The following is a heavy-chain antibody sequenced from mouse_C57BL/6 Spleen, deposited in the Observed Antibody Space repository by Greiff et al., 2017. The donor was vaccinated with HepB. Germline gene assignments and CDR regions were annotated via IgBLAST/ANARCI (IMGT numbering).Heavy chain of an antibody. V-gene: IGHV14-4*01. CDR3: TRAYGNDY. CDR2: IDPENGDT. Sequence: EVKLVESGAELVRPGASVKLSCTASGFNIKDDYMHWVKQRPEQGLEWIGWIDPENGDTEYASKFQGKATITADTSSNTAYLQLSSLTSEDTAVYYCTRAYGNDYWGQGTTLTVSS. D-gene: IGHD2-1*01. J-gene: IGHJ2*01. CDR1: GFNIKDDY.